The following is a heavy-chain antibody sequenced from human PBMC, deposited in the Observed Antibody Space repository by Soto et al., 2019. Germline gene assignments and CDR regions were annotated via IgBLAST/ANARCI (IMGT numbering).Heavy chain of an antibody. J-gene: IGHJ5*02. CDR2: ISYDGSNK. D-gene: IGHD2-2*01. CDR1: GLAFSCCC. V-gene: IGHV3-30*18. CDR3: AKDLEPAAINWFDH. Sequence: SLRLACAASGLAFSCCCMPWVRQAPGKGLEWVAVISYDGSNKYYADSVKGRFTISRDNSKNTLYLQMNSLRAEDTAVYYCAKDLEPAAINWFDHWGQGTLVTASS.